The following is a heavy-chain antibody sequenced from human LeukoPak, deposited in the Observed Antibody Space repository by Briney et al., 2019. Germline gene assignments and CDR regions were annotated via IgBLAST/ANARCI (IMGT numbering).Heavy chain of an antibody. Sequence: TGGSLRLSCAASGFTFSSYAMTWVRPAPGKGLEWVSAISGSGDSTYYADSVKGRFTISRDNSKNTLYLQMNSLRDEDTAVYYCAKDSDYYHSSGYYYAYFQHWGQGTLVTVSS. J-gene: IGHJ1*01. CDR3: AKDSDYYHSSGYYYAYFQH. CDR1: GFTFSSYA. D-gene: IGHD3-22*01. V-gene: IGHV3-23*01. CDR2: ISGSGDST.